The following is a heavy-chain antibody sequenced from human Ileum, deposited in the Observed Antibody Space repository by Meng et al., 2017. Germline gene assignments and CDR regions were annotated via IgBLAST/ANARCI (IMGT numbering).Heavy chain of an antibody. Sequence: VQLVESGGGVVQPGRSLRLSCAASGFTFSSYAMHWVRQAPGKGLEWVAVISYDGSNKYYADSVKGRFTISRDNSKNTLYLQMNSLRAEDTAVYYCARDIVPDPLYYFDYWGQGTLVTVSS. J-gene: IGHJ4*02. D-gene: IGHD1-26*01. CDR1: GFTFSSYA. CDR2: ISYDGSNK. V-gene: IGHV3-30*04. CDR3: ARDIVPDPLYYFDY.